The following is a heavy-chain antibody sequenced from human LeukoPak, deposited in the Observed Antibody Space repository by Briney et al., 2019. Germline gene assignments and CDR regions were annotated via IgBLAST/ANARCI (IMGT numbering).Heavy chain of an antibody. CDR2: ISDSGGDT. D-gene: IGHD1-26*01. V-gene: IGHV3-23*01. CDR1: GFTFKSSA. Sequence: PGGSLRLSCAASGFTFKSSAMTWVRQAPGKGLEWVSAISDSGGDTIYTDSVKDRFTISRDNAENTLYLQMNSLRAEDTAVYYCAKGGSYGPLDYWGQGTLVTVSS. J-gene: IGHJ4*02. CDR3: AKGGSYGPLDY.